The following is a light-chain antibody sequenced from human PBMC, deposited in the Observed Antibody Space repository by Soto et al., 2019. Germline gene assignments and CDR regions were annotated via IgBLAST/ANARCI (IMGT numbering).Light chain of an antibody. CDR1: RSNLGINF. V-gene: IGLV1-51*02. CDR2: ENN. CDR3: ATWEGSRSAGV. Sequence: QSVLTQPPSVSAAPEHTVTISCSGGRSNLGINFVSWYQQLPGAVPKLLIYENNKRPSGIPDRFSGAKSGTSATLDITGLQTGDEADYYCATWEGSRSAGVCGGGTKLTVL. J-gene: IGLJ1*01.